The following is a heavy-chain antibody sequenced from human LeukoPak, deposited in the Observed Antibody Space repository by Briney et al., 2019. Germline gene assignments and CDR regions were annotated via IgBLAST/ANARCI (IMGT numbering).Heavy chain of an antibody. CDR2: ISIGATTT. J-gene: IGHJ4*02. CDR1: GFPFSNFE. CDR3: AREKDGRNWHASDY. D-gene: IGHD1-1*01. V-gene: IGHV3-48*03. Sequence: GGSLRLSCEASGFPFSNFEMNWVRQAPGKGLEWVAYISIGATTTQYADSVKGRFTASRDEAKNSVYLQMYSLRVEDTAVYYCAREKDGRNWHASDYWGQGILVSVAS.